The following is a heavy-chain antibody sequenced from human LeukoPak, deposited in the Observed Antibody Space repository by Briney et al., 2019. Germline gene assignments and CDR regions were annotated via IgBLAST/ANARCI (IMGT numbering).Heavy chain of an antibody. D-gene: IGHD2-2*01. CDR2: INAGNGDT. V-gene: IGHV1-3*01. CDR1: GYTFTNYV. Sequence: ASVKVSCKASGYTFTNYVIHWVRQAPGQRPEWMGWINAGNGDTKYSHHFQGRVTITRDTSASTAYKEMSSLTSEDTALYYCGRDDCGDTCYPGGYWGQGTLVTVSS. CDR3: GRDDCGDTCYPGGY. J-gene: IGHJ4*02.